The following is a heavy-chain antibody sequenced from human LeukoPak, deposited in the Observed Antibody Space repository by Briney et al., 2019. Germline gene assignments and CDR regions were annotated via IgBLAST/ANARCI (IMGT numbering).Heavy chain of an antibody. CDR2: IFSSGST. J-gene: IGHJ3*02. CDR3: ARHLPRTDIGYAFDI. D-gene: IGHD2-15*01. CDR1: GGSISNYY. V-gene: IGHV4-59*08. Sequence: SETLSLTCSVFGGSISNYYWSWIRQPPGKGLEWIGYIFSSGSTNYNPSLASRVTISLVTSKNQFSLRLRSVTAADTAVYYCARHLPRTDIGYAFDIWGQGTVVTVSS.